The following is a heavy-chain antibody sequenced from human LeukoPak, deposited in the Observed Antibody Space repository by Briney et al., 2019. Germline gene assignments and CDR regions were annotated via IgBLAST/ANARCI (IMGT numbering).Heavy chain of an antibody. V-gene: IGHV1-69*06. CDR2: VIPFLGTA. CDR1: GGAFTSYG. Sequence: GASVKVSCKASGGAFTSYGIIWVRQAPGQGLEWMGGVIPFLGTANNAQKFQGRVTITADKSTSTAYMELSSLRSEDTAVYYCARGARPPHYYYYMDVWGKGTTVTVSS. J-gene: IGHJ6*03. D-gene: IGHD5-12*01. CDR3: ARGARPPHYYYYMDV.